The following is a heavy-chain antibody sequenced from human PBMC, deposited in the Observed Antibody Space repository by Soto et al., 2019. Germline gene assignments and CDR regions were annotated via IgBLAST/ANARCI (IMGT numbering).Heavy chain of an antibody. CDR2: IYYSGST. Sequence: SETLSLTCTVSGGSISSYYWSWIRQPPGKGLEWIGYIYYSGSTNYNPSLKSRVTISVDTSKNQFSLKLISVTASDTAVYYCARHTAEAGIWGFDYWGQGTLVTVSS. V-gene: IGHV4-59*01. CDR3: ARHTAEAGIWGFDY. D-gene: IGHD6-13*01. J-gene: IGHJ4*02. CDR1: GGSISSYY.